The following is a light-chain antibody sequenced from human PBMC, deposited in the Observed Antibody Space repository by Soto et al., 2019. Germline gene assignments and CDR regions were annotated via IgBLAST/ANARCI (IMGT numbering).Light chain of an antibody. Sequence: EIVLTQSRATLSVSPGNIATLSCRASQSVNSNLAWYQQKPGQAPRLLIDGASTPATGTPTRFSGSWSGTEFTLTVSSLQSEDFAVYFCQQYNNWPRYTFGQGTQVESK. V-gene: IGKV3-15*01. CDR3: QQYNNWPRYT. CDR1: QSVNSN. J-gene: IGKJ2*01. CDR2: GAS.